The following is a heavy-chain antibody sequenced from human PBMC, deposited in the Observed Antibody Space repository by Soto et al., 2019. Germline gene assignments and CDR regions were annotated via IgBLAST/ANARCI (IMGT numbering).Heavy chain of an antibody. CDR2: FNPNSGGT. V-gene: IGHV1-2*04. CDR1: GYTFTGYY. D-gene: IGHD6-19*01. CDR3: ARSGIAVAGTRCCSGGDYYYYGMDV. J-gene: IGHJ6*02. Sequence: ASVKVSCKASGYTFTGYYMHWVRQAPGQGLEWMGWFNPNSGGTNYAQKFQGWVTMTRDTSISTAYMELSRLRSDDTAVYYCARSGIAVAGTRCCSGGDYYYYGMDVWGQGTTVTVSS.